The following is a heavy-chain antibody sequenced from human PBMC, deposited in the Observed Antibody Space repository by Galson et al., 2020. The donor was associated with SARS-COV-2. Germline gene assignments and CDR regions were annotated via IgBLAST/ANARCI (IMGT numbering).Heavy chain of an antibody. V-gene: IGHV3-23*01. Sequence: GGSLRLSCAASGFTFSSYAMGWVRQAPGKGLEWVSGISASGGSTYYADSVKGRFTISIIPRDNSKNTLYLQMNSLRAEDTAIYYCAKDRPSMVRGVMGYFDYWGQGTLVSVSS. J-gene: IGHJ4*02. CDR2: ISASGGST. CDR3: AKDRPSMVRGVMGYFDY. CDR1: GFTFSSYA. D-gene: IGHD3-10*01.